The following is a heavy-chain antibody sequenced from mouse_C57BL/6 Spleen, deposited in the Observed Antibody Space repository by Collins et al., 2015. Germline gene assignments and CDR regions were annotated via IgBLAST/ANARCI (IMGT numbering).Heavy chain of an antibody. Sequence: QVQLQQPGAELVKPGTSVKLSCKASGYTFTNYWMHWVKQRPGRGLEWIGRIDPNSGGTTNNEKFKSKATLTVDKPSNSAYMQLSSLTSEDSAVYYCARWGVITRAMDYWGQGTSVTVSS. CDR3: ARWGVITRAMDY. CDR2: IDPNSGGT. CDR1: GYTFTNYW. D-gene: IGHD2-4*01. V-gene: IGHV1-72*01. J-gene: IGHJ4*01.